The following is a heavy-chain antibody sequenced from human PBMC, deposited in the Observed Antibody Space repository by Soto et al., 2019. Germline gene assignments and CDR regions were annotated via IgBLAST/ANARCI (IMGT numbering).Heavy chain of an antibody. CDR1: DGSVSSGSYY. V-gene: IGHV4-61*01. CDR2: IYYSAST. D-gene: IGHD2-2*01. Sequence: SETLSLSCTVSDGSVSSGSYYGSWIRQPPGKGLEWIGYIYYSASTNYNPSLKSRVTISVDTSTNQFSLKLSSVTDADTAVYYCGSDRSPARYFDYWGQGTLVTVSS. J-gene: IGHJ4*02. CDR3: GSDRSPARYFDY.